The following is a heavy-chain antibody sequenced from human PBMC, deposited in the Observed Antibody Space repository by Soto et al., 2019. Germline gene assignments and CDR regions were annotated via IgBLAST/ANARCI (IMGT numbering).Heavy chain of an antibody. CDR2: ISSSGSTI. CDR3: ARPYSSSWPPARGYYYYGMDV. CDR1: GFTFSDYY. Sequence: GALRLSCAASGFTFSDYYMSWIRQAPGKGLEWVSYISSSGSTIYYADSVKGRFTISRDNAKNSLYLQMNSLRAEDTAVYYCARPYSSSWPPARGYYYYGMDVWGQGTTVTVSS. J-gene: IGHJ6*02. V-gene: IGHV3-11*01. D-gene: IGHD6-13*01.